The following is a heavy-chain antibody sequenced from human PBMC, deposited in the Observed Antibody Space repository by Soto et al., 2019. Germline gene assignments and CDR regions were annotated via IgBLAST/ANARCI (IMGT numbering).Heavy chain of an antibody. Sequence: ASVKVSCKASGFTFSNYGLNWVRQAPGQGLEWMGWVSANNGHTNYAQNLQDRVSMTTDTSTSTAYMELRGLRFDDTAVYYCARDIESVTAKHFFYYYAMDVWGQGTTVTVSS. CDR1: GFTFSNYG. D-gene: IGHD2-8*01. CDR2: VSANNGHT. J-gene: IGHJ6*02. CDR3: ARDIESVTAKHFFYYYAMDV. V-gene: IGHV1-18*01.